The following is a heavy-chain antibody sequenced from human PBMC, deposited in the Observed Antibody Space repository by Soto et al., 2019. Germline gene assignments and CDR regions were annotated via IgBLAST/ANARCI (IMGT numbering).Heavy chain of an antibody. J-gene: IGHJ6*02. CDR1: GASITGGGYF. V-gene: IGHV4-31*03. CDR3: ARGHCQFYAMDV. CDR2: IYYSGHD. Sequence: PSETLSLTCSVSGASITGGGYFWTWVRQHPARGLEWIGYIYYSGHDHYNPSLESRVTISVDTSNNQFSLKLSSMTAADTAVYYCARGHCQFYAMDVWGQGTPVTVSS. D-gene: IGHD2-2*01.